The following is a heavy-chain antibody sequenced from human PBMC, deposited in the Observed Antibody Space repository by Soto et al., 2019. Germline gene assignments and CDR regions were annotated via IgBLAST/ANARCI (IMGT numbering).Heavy chain of an antibody. J-gene: IGHJ4*02. Sequence: PSETLSLTCTVSGGSISSGDYYWSWIRQPPGKGLEWIGYIYYSGSTYYNPSLKSRVTISVDTSKNQFSLKLSSVTAADTAVYYCARAKHSNYYDSSGYYDYWGQGTLVTVSS. V-gene: IGHV4-30-4*01. CDR3: ARAKHSNYYDSSGYYDY. D-gene: IGHD3-22*01. CDR1: GGSISSGDYY. CDR2: IYYSGST.